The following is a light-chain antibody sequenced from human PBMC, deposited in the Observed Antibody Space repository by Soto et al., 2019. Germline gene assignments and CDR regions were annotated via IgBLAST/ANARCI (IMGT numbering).Light chain of an antibody. V-gene: IGLV1-51*01. J-gene: IGLJ2*01. CDR1: SSNIGNNY. CDR3: ATWDGSLPGEV. Sequence: QSVLTQSPSVSAAPGQQVTISCSGSSSNIGNNYVSWYQQLPGTAPKLLIYDNNKRPSGIPDRFSGSKSGTSGTLDITRLQAGDEADYYCATWDGSLPGEVFGGGTKVTVL. CDR2: DNN.